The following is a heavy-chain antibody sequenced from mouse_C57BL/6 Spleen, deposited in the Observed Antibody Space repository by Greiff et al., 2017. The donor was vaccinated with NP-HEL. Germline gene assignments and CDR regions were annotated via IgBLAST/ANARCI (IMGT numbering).Heavy chain of an antibody. Sequence: QVQLQQPGAELVRPGTSVKLSCKASGYTFPSYWMHWVKQRPGQGLEWIGVIDPSDSYTNYNQKFKGKATLTVDTSSSTAYMPLSSLNSEDSSMYYFARPQTAQVPYAYWGQGTLVTVSA. CDR1: GYTFPSYW. V-gene: IGHV1-59*01. CDR2: IDPSDSYT. J-gene: IGHJ3*01. CDR3: ARPQTAQVPYAY. D-gene: IGHD3-2*02.